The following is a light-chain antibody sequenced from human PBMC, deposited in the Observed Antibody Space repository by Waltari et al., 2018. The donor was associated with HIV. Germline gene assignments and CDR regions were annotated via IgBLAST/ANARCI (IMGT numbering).Light chain of an antibody. V-gene: IGLV1-40*01. Sequence: QSVLTQPPSVSGAPGQRVTISCTGSSSNVGAGYDVHWYQQLPGTTPKLRIYGKNNRPSGVPDRFSGSKAGSAASLAITGLQADDEADNYCQSYDSSLVIFGGGTKLTVL. CDR3: QSYDSSLVI. CDR2: GKN. J-gene: IGLJ2*01. CDR1: SSNVGAGYD.